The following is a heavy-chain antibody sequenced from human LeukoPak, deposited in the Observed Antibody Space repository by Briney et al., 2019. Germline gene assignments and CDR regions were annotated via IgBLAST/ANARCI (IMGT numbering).Heavy chain of an antibody. J-gene: IGHJ4*02. V-gene: IGHV3-48*04. D-gene: IGHD3-22*01. CDR2: ISSGGSSI. CDR1: GFTFSTYN. Sequence: GRSLRLSCAASGFTFSTYNMNWVRQAPGKGLEWISYISSGGSSIYYADSVKGRFTISRDNAKNSLYLQMYSLRAEDTAVYYCARDFRGYDSRLHDYWGQGTLVTVSS. CDR3: ARDFRGYDSRLHDY.